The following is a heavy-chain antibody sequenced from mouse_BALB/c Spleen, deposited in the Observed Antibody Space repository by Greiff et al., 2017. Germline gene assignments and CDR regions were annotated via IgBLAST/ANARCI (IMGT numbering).Heavy chain of an antibody. J-gene: IGHJ3*01. V-gene: IGHV1-54*01. D-gene: IGHD4-1*02. CDR1: GYAFTNYL. CDR3: ARAPQLGRGFAY. Sequence: QVHVKQSGAELVRPGTSVKVSCKASGYAFTNYLIEWVKQRPGQGLEWIGVINPGSGGTNYNEKFKGKATLTADKSSSTAYMQLSSLTSDDSAVYFCARAPQLGRGFAYWGQGTLVTVSA. CDR2: INPGSGGT.